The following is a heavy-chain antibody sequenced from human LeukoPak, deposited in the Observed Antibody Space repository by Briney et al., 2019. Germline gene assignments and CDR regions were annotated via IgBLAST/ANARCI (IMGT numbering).Heavy chain of an antibody. CDR2: IYDSGST. J-gene: IGHJ4*02. CDR1: GGSISSGGYS. V-gene: IGHV4-30-2*01. D-gene: IGHD2-2*01. Sequence: PSETLSLTCAVSGGSISSGGYSWSWIRQPPGKGLEWIGYIYDSGSTYYNPSLKSRVTISVDRSKNQFSLKLSSVTAADTAVYYCASGGYQLRPFDYWGQGTLVTVSS. CDR3: ASGGYQLRPFDY.